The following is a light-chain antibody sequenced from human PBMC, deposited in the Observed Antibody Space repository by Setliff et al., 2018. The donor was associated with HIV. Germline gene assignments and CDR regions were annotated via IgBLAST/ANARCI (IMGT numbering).Light chain of an antibody. CDR3: CSYAGSGPV. V-gene: IGLV2-23*02. CDR2: DVN. CDR1: ATDVGNYES. J-gene: IGLJ1*01. Sequence: QSVLTQPASVSGSPGQSITISCTGSATDVGNYESVSWYQHHPGEVPKLIIYDVNKRPSGISNRFSGSKTGNSASLTISGLQAEDEADYYCCSYAGSGPVFGAGTKVTVL.